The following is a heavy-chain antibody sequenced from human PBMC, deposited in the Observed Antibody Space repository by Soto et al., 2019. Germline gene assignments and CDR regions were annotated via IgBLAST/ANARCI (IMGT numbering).Heavy chain of an antibody. J-gene: IGHJ3*02. CDR1: GGSISSYY. V-gene: IGHV4-59*01. CDR2: IYYSGST. CDR3: ARDHGVYYGSGRGGAFDI. Sequence: SETLSLTCTVSGGSISSYYWSWIRQPPGKGLEWIGYIYYSGSTNYNPPLKSRVTISVDTSKNQFSLKLSSVTAADTAVYYCARDHGVYYGSGRGGAFDIWGQGTMVTVSS. D-gene: IGHD3-10*01.